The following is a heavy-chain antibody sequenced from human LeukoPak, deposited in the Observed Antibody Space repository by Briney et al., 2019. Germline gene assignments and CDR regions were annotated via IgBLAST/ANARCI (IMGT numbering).Heavy chain of an antibody. D-gene: IGHD4-23*01. V-gene: IGHV4-39*07. J-gene: IGHJ4*02. CDR2: IYHSGST. CDR1: GGSISSGSYY. Sequence: SETLSLTCTVSGGSISSGSYYWSWIRQPPGKGLECIGSIYHSGSTYYNPSLKSRVTISVDTSKNQFSLNLSSVTAADTAMYYCARAVGTSRNFFDYWGQGTLVTVSS. CDR3: ARAVGTSRNFFDY.